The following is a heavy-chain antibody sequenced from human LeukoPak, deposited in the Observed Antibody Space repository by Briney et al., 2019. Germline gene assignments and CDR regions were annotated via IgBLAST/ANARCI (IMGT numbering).Heavy chain of an antibody. D-gene: IGHD3-10*01. J-gene: IGHJ6*03. CDR2: IYPGDSDT. Sequence: PGESLKISFKGSGYSFTSYWIGWVRQMPGKGLEWMGIIYPGDSDTRYSPSFQGQVTISADKSISTAYLQWSSLKASDTAMYYCARIPYHYYGSGSYSNYYYYYMDVWGKGTTVTVSS. V-gene: IGHV5-51*01. CDR1: GYSFTSYW. CDR3: ARIPYHYYGSGSYSNYYYYYMDV.